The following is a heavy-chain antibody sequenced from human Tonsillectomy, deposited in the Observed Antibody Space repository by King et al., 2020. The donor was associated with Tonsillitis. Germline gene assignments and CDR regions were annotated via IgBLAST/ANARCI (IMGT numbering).Heavy chain of an antibody. J-gene: IGHJ4*02. D-gene: IGHD6-19*01. Sequence: VQLVESGGGLVQPGGSLRLSCAASGFTFSSYDMIWVRQAPGKGLEWVSAISGSGGSTYFADSVKGRFTISRDNSKNTLYLQMNSLRAEDTAVYYCAKGKGYSSDWYQDYWGQGTLVTVSS. V-gene: IGHV3-23*04. CDR2: ISGSGGST. CDR3: AKGKGYSSDWYQDY. CDR1: GFTFSSYD.